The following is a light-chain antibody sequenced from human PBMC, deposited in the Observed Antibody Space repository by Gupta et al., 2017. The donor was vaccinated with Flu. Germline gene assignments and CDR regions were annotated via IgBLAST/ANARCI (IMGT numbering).Light chain of an antibody. J-gene: IGKJ5*01. CDR2: GAS. CDR1: RSVSTN. V-gene: IGKV3-15*01. Sequence: GTLYVSPGERATLSCKASRSVSTNLAWYQQKPGRAPRLLMYGASTRDTGIPARFSGSGYGTEFTLTISSRQSEDFAGYYCQQYENWPPITFGQGTRLEIK. CDR3: QQYENWPPIT.